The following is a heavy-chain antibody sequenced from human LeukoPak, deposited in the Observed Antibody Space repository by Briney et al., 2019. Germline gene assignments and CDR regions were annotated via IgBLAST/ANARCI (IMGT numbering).Heavy chain of an antibody. D-gene: IGHD4-17*01. CDR2: INEDGSTT. Sequence: GGSLRLSCAASGFTFSSYWMHWVRQAPGKGLVWVSRINEDGSTTNYADSVKGRFTISRDNAKNTLYLQMNSLRVEDTAVYHCARGLDLGYFQRWGQGTLVTVSS. V-gene: IGHV3-74*01. CDR1: GFTFSSYW. CDR3: ARGLDLGYFQR. J-gene: IGHJ1*01.